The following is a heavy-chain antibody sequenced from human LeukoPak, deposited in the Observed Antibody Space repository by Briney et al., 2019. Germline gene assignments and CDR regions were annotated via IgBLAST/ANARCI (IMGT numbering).Heavy chain of an antibody. J-gene: IGHJ4*02. D-gene: IGHD6-6*01. V-gene: IGHV4-31*03. Sequence: PSQTLSLTCTVSGGSISSDAYFWRWIRQHPGKGLEWIGYIYYSGSTYYNPSLKSRVTISVDTSKNQFSLKLSSVTAADTAVYYCARTSIATRHFDYWGQGTLVTVSS. CDR1: GGSISSDAYF. CDR2: IYYSGST. CDR3: ARTSIATRHFDY.